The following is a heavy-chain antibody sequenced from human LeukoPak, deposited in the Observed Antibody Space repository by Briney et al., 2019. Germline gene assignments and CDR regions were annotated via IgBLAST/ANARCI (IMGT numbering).Heavy chain of an antibody. CDR2: IHPDGTRT. Sequence: PGGSLRLSCAVSGFTFSNNWMYWVRQAPGKGLVWVSRIHPDGTRTDYADSVKGRFTISRDNAKNTLYLQMDSLRVDDTAAYYCVREVGGVPTAMGVYYYYFMDVWGKGTTVFVSS. CDR1: GFTFSNNW. CDR3: VREVGGVPTAMGVYYYYFMDV. V-gene: IGHV3-74*01. D-gene: IGHD1-26*01. J-gene: IGHJ6*03.